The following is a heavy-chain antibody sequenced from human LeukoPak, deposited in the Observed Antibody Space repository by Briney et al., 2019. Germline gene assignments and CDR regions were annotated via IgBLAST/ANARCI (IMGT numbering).Heavy chain of an antibody. D-gene: IGHD2-15*01. CDR2: IGGSASNI. V-gene: IGHV3-11*04. CDR3: AKEWSAFDI. CDR1: GLTVTDYY. Sequence: GGSLRLSCAASGLTVTDYYMHWIRQAPGKGLEWVSFIGGSASNIYYADSVKGRFTISRDNAKNSLYLQMNSLRAEDTAVYYCAKEWSAFDIWGQGPMVTVSS. J-gene: IGHJ3*02.